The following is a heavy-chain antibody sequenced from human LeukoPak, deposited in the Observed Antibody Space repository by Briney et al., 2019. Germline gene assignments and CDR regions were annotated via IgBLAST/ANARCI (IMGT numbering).Heavy chain of an antibody. J-gene: IGHJ4*02. Sequence: GGSLRLSCAASGFTFSSYAMSWVRQAPGKGLEWVSAISGSGGSTYYADSVKGRFTISRDNSKNTLYLQMNSLRAEDTAVYYCAREMYYDFWSGLQTFDYWGQGTLVTVSS. CDR2: ISGSGGST. CDR3: AREMYYDFWSGLQTFDY. V-gene: IGHV3-23*01. CDR1: GFTFSSYA. D-gene: IGHD3-3*01.